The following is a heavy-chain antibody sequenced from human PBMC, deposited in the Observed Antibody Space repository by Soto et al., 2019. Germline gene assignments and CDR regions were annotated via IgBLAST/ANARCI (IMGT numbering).Heavy chain of an antibody. CDR3: AKGVRESSWYLKRPWYYYYYGMDV. J-gene: IGHJ6*02. CDR1: GFTFSSYA. V-gene: IGHV3-23*01. D-gene: IGHD6-13*01. CDR2: ISGSGGST. Sequence: GESLKISCAASGFTFSSYAMSWVRQAPGKGLEWVSAISGSGGSTYYADSVKGRFTISRDNSKNTLYLQMNSLRAEDTAVYYCAKGVRESSWYLKRPWYYYYYGMDVWGQGTTVTVSS.